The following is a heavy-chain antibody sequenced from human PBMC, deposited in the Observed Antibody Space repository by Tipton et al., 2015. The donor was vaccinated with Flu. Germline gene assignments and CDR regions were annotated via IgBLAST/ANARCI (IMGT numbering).Heavy chain of an antibody. V-gene: IGHV5-51*01. J-gene: IGHJ3*02. CDR2: IYPGDSDT. CDR3: AIPQQVLRIAAAGNDAFDI. D-gene: IGHD6-13*01. CDR1: GYSFTSYW. Sequence: QLVQSGAEVKKPGESLKISCKGSGYSFTSYWIGWVRQMPGKGLEWMGIIYPGDSDTRYSPSFQGQVTISADKSISTAYLQWSSLKASYTAMYYCAIPQQVLRIAAAGNDAFDIWGQGSMVTVSS.